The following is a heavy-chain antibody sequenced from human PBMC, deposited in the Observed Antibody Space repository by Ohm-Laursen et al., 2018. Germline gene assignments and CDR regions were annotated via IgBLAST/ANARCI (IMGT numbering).Heavy chain of an antibody. D-gene: IGHD5-24*01. CDR3: ARVSRRDGYNPLDY. CDR1: GGSISSYY. Sequence: SQTLSLTCTVSGGSISSYYWNWIRQPPGQGLEWIGYVSYSGSTNYNPSLKSRVTISVDTSKNQFSLKLSSVTAADAAVYYCARVSRRDGYNPLDYWGQGTLVTVSS. V-gene: IGHV4-59*01. J-gene: IGHJ4*02. CDR2: VSYSGST.